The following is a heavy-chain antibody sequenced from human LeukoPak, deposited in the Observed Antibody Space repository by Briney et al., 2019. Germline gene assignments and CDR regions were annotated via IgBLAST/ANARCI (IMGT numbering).Heavy chain of an antibody. D-gene: IGHD5-12*01. CDR3: AKTQSGSFY. Sequence: PGGFLRLSCATSGFTFSDYNMNWVRQAPGQGLEWVSAISGYGTTTYYAHSVKGRFTISRDNSNLYLQMNSLRVEDTATYYCAKTQSGSFYWGQGTLVTVSS. CDR2: ISGYGTTT. CDR1: GFTFSDYN. V-gene: IGHV3-23*01. J-gene: IGHJ4*02.